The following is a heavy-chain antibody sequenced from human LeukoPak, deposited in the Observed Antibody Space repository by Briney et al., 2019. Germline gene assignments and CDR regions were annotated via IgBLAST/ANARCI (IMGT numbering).Heavy chain of an antibody. CDR1: GYTFTSYA. D-gene: IGHD3-22*01. CDR2: TNTNTGNP. CDR3: ARTVPKGRHISFNYYDSSGYYYEFDP. J-gene: IGHJ5*02. V-gene: IGHV7-4-1*01. Sequence: ASVKVSCKASGYTFTSYAMNWVRQAPGQGLEWMGWTNTNTGNPTYAQGFTGRFVFSLDTSVSTAYLQICSLKAEDTAVYYCARTVPKGRHISFNYYDSSGYYYEFDPWGQGTLVTVSS.